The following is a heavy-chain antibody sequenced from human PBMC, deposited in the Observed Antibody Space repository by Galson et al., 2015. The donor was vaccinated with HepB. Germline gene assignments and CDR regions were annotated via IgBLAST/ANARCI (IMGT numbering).Heavy chain of an antibody. CDR2: ISSDGDST. J-gene: IGHJ5*02. V-gene: IGHV3-64*01. CDR3: AREVAAQFDP. D-gene: IGHD6-13*01. CDR1: GFTFSNYV. Sequence: SLRLSCAASGFTFSNYVMHWVRQAPGKGLEYVSAISSDGDSTYYANSVKGRFTISRDNSKNTLYLQMGSLRAEDMGVYYCAREVAAQFDPWGQGTLVTVSS.